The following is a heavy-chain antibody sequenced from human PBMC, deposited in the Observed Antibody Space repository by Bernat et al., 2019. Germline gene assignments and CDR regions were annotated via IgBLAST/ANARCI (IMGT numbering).Heavy chain of an antibody. CDR3: AKLSTVTTDWYFDL. V-gene: IGHV3-23*01. CDR1: GFTFSSYA. D-gene: IGHD4-17*01. Sequence: EVQLLESGGGLVQPGGSLRLSCAASGFTFSSYAMSWVRQAPGKGLEWVSAISGSGGSTYYADSVKGRFTISRDKSKNTLYLQMSSLRAEDTAVYYCAKLSTVTTDWYFDLWGRGTLVTVSS. CDR2: ISGSGGST. J-gene: IGHJ2*01.